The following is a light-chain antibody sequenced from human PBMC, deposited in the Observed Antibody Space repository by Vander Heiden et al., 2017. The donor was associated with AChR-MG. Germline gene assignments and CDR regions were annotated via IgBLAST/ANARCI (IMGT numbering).Light chain of an antibody. J-gene: IGKJ2*01. Sequence: EIVLTQSPGTLSLSPGARVTLSCRASQSVSSTDLAWYQQTPGQAPRLLIYGASRRATGIPGGFSGSGSGTDFTLTISRLEPEDFAVYYCQQYGSPSTFGQGTKLEIK. V-gene: IGKV3-20*01. CDR1: QSVSSTD. CDR2: GAS. CDR3: QQYGSPST.